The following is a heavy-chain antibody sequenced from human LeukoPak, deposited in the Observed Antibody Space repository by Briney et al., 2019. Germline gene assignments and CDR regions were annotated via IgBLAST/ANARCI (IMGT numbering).Heavy chain of an antibody. Sequence: GGSLRLSCAASGFTFSSYSMNWVRQAPGKGLEWVSSISSSSSYIYYADSVKGRFTISRDNAKNLLYLQMNSLRAEDTAVYYCAKDGGGYCNNSSCWGQGTLVTVSS. CDR2: ISSSSSYI. D-gene: IGHD2-2*01. J-gene: IGHJ4*02. V-gene: IGHV3-21*04. CDR1: GFTFSSYS. CDR3: AKDGGGYCNNSSC.